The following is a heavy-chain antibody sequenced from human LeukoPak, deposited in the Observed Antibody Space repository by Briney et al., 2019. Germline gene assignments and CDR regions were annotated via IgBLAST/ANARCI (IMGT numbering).Heavy chain of an antibody. CDR2: VYYTGNT. V-gene: IGHV4-59*01. J-gene: IGHJ4*02. D-gene: IGHD3-22*01. CDR3: VRNKDSSGPDNYSSHY. Sequence: SETLSLTCTVSGVSMRSYYWSWVRQAPGKGLEWVGYVYYTGNTNYNASLKSRVTISGDKYKNQFSLKLRCVSAEDSAVYYRVRNKDSSGPDNYSSHYRGQGPWSPSPQ. CDR1: GVSMRSYY.